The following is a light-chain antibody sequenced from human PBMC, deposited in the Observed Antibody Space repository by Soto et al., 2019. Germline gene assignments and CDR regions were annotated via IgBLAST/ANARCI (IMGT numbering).Light chain of an antibody. J-gene: IGLJ1*01. Sequence: QSALTQPASVSGSPAQSIAISCTGTSSDVGAFNYVSWYQQHPGKAPKFMIFDVSSRPSGVSDRFSGSKSGNTASLTISGLQTEDEADYYCASYTTSSTYVFGTGTKLTVL. V-gene: IGLV2-14*03. CDR3: ASYTTSSTYV. CDR2: DVS. CDR1: SSDVGAFNY.